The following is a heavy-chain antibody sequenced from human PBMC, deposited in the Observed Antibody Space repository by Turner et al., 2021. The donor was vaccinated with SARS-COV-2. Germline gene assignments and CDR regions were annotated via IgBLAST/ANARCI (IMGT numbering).Heavy chain of an antibody. V-gene: IGHV1-2*02. CDR2: INPNSCGT. CDR1: GYTFTGYY. Sequence: VQLVQSGAEVKKPGASVKVSCKASGYTFTGYYMHWVRQAPGQGLVWMGWINPNSCGTNYAQKFQGRVTMTRDTSISTAYMELSRLRSDDTAVYYCAVLEMATITDAFDIWGQGTMVTVSS. D-gene: IGHD5-12*01. CDR3: AVLEMATITDAFDI. J-gene: IGHJ3*02.